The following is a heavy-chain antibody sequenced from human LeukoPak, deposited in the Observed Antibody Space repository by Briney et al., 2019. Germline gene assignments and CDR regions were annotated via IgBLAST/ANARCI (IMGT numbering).Heavy chain of an antibody. CDR2: FNSDGSST. V-gene: IGHV3-74*01. D-gene: IGHD3-16*01. CDR1: GFTFSSYW. CDR3: AISPQTLGY. J-gene: IGHJ4*02. Sequence: AGGSLRLSCAASGFTFSSYWMHWVRQAPGKGLVWVSRFNSDGSSTSYADSVKGRFTISRDNAKNTLYLQMNSLRAEDTAVYYCAISPQTLGYWGQGTLVTVSS.